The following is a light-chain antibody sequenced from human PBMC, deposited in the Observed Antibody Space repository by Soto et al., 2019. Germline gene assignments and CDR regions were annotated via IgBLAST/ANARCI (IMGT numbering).Light chain of an antibody. CDR1: QSVLYSSNNKNY. V-gene: IGKV4-1*01. Sequence: DIVMTQSPDSLAVSLGERATINCKSSQSVLYSSNNKNYLAWYQQKPGQPPKLLIYWASTRESWVPDRFRGSGSWTDFTLTISSLQAEDVAVYYCQQYYSTLTWTFGQGTKVEIK. CDR2: WAS. J-gene: IGKJ1*01. CDR3: QQYYSTLTWT.